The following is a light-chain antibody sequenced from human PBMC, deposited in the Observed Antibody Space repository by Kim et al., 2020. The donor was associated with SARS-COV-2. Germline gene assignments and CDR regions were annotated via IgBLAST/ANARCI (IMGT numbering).Light chain of an antibody. J-gene: IGLJ1*01. CDR3: AAWDDSLNGYV. CDR1: SSNVGTNA. V-gene: IGLV1-44*01. CDR2: RNN. Sequence: QPVLTQPPSASGAPGQRVTISCSGSSSNVGTNAVNWYQQLPGTAPKLIYRNNQRPSGVPDRFSGSKSDTSASLAISGLQSEDEADYYCAAWDDSLNGYVFGTGTKVTVL.